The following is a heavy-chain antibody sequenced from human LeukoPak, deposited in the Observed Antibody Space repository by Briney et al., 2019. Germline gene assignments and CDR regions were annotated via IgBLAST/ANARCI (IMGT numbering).Heavy chain of an antibody. CDR2: IRHDGSNK. D-gene: IGHD2-2*01. V-gene: IGHV3-30*02. J-gene: IGHJ4*02. CDR3: AKRHTSWYYFDY. CDR1: GFTFSSYG. Sequence: GGSLRLSCAASGFTFSSYGMHWVRQAPGKGLEWVAFIRHDGSNKYYADSVKGRFTISRDNSKNTLFLQMNSLRAEDTAVYYCAKRHTSWYYFDYWGQGTLVTVSS.